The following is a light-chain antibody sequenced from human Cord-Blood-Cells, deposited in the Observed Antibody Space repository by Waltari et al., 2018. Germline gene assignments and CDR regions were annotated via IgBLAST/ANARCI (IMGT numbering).Light chain of an antibody. J-gene: IGLJ2*01. V-gene: IGLV2-14*01. CDR2: DVS. CDR1: SSDVGGYNY. CDR3: SSYTSSSTVV. Sequence: QSALTQPASVSGSPGQSITISCTGTSSDVGGYNYVSWYQQHQGKAPKLMIYDVSNRPSVFSNRFSGSKSGNTASLTISGLQAEDEADYYCSSYTSSSTVVFGGGTKLTVL.